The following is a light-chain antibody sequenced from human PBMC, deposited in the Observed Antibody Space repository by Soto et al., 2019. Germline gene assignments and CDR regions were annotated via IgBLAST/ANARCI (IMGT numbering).Light chain of an antibody. CDR2: DNS. CDR1: NSNIENNF. V-gene: IGLV1-51*01. Sequence: QSVLSQPPSLSAAPGQEVTISCYGSNSNIENNFVSWFRQFPGAAPDLLIFDNSNRPSGIPDRFSGSKSGSSATLAISGLQAGVEAHYYCGTWDSSLSAVVFGPGT. J-gene: IGLJ3*02. CDR3: GTWDSSLSAVV.